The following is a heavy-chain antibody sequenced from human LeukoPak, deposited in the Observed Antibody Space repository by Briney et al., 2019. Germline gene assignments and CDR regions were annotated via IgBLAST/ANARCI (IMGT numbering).Heavy chain of an antibody. J-gene: IGHJ4*02. Sequence: GGSLRLSCAASGFTFTSYSMNWVRQAPGKGLEWVSTISGGGGSTYYADSVKGRFTISRDNSKNTLYLQVNSLRAEDTAVYYCAKAGSLDIAARQNYWGQGTLVTVSS. CDR1: GFTFTSYS. CDR3: AKAGSLDIAARQNY. V-gene: IGHV3-23*01. CDR2: ISGGGGST. D-gene: IGHD6-6*01.